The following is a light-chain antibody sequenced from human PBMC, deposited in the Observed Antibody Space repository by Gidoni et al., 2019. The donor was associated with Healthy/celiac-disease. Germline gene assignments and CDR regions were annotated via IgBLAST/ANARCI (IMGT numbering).Light chain of an antibody. CDR2: AES. Sequence: DIQMAQSPASVSASVGDRVTITCRASQGISSWLAWYQQKPGKAPKLLIYAESSLQSGVPSRFSGGGSGTDFTLTSSSLQAEDFATYYCQQDNSFPFTFGGGTKVEIK. CDR1: QGISSW. J-gene: IGKJ4*02. V-gene: IGKV1-12*01. CDR3: QQDNSFPFT.